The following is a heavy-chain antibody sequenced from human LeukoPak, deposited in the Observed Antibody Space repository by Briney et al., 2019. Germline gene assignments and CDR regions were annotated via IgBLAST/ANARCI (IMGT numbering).Heavy chain of an antibody. CDR1: GFTFSTYA. CDR3: ARDQSFIRVVTIGCLAY. V-gene: IGHV3-30*01. J-gene: IGHJ4*01. CDR2: ISSDGRAK. D-gene: IGHD3-3*01. Sequence: PGRSLRLSCAASGFTFSTYAMHWVRQAPGEGLEWVAAISSDGRAKYYAESVKGRLPISKDNSKNTLFLPMNSPRTEDTALYICARDQSFIRVVTIGCLAYWGQGTLVTVSS.